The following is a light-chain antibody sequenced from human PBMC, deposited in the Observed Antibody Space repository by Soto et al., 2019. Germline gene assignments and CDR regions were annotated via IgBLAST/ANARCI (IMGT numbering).Light chain of an antibody. J-gene: IGKJ2*01. CDR3: QQYDNLPMYT. Sequence: DIQMTQSPSSLSASVGDRVTITCQASQDISNYLNWYQQKPGKAPKLLIYDASNLQTGVPSRFSGSRSGTDFTFTISSLQPEDIATYYCQQYDNLPMYTFGQGTKLEI. CDR1: QDISNY. CDR2: DAS. V-gene: IGKV1-33*01.